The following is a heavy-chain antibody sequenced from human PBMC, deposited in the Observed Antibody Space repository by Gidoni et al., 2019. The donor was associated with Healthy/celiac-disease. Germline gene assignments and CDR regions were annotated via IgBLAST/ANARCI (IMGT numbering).Heavy chain of an antibody. CDR2: ISSSSSYT. V-gene: IGHV3-11*06. CDR1: GFTFSDYY. CDR3: ARVGRDIFDY. D-gene: IGHD3-16*01. Sequence: QVQLVESGGGLVKPGGSLRLSGEASGFTFSDYYMSWIRQAPGKGLEWVSYISSSSSYTNYADSVKGRFTISRDNAKTSLYLQMNSLRAEDTAVYYCARVGRDIFDYWGQGTLVTVSS. J-gene: IGHJ4*02.